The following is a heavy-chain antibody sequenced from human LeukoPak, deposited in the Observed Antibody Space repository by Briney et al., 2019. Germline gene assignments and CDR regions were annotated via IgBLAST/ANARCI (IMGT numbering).Heavy chain of an antibody. J-gene: IGHJ6*03. D-gene: IGHD5-12*01. CDR3: ARSLRFPVENYYYYMDV. V-gene: IGHV1-69*05. Sequence: SVKLSCKASGGTFSSYAISWVRQAPGQGLEWMGGIIAIFGTANYAQKVQGKGTITTDKSTSTDYMELSSLRSEDTAVDYCARSLRFPVENYYYYMDVRGKGTTATVCS. CDR1: GGTFSSYA. CDR2: IIAIFGTA.